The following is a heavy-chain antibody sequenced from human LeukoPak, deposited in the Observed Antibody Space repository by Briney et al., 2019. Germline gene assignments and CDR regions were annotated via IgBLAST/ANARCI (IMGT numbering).Heavy chain of an antibody. CDR1: GFTFDDYA. J-gene: IGHJ5*02. CDR2: ISWNSGSI. D-gene: IGHD6-13*01. V-gene: IGHV3-9*01. Sequence: PGGSLRLSCAASGFTFDDYAMHWVRQAPGKGLEWVSGISWNSGSIGYADSVKGRFTISRDNAKNSRYLQMSSLRAEDTALYYCAKARGIAAQFDPWGQGTLVTVSS. CDR3: AKARGIAAQFDP.